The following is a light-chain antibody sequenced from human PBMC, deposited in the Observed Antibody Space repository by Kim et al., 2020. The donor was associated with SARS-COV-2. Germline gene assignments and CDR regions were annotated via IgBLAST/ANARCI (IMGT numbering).Light chain of an antibody. J-gene: IGLJ3*02. V-gene: IGLV3-1*01. CDR1: RLGEKY. CDR3: QAWDSSSWV. CDR2: QDT. Sequence: SVSPGQTASITCSGCRLGEKYACWYQQKPGQSPVLVIYQDTKRPSGIPDRFSGSNSGNTATLTISGTQAMDEADYYCQAWDSSSWVFGGGTQLTVL.